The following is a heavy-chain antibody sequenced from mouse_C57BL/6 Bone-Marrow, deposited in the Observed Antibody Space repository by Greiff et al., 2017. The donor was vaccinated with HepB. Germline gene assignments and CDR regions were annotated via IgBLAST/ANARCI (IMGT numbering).Heavy chain of an antibody. CDR2: IDPENGDT. D-gene: IGHD2-1*01. Sequence: EVQLQQSGAELVRPGASVKLSCTASGFNITDYYMHWVKQRPEQGLEWIGWIDPENGDTEYASKFQGKATITADTSSNTAYLQLSSLTSEDTAVYYCTCYGNYPYVDYWGQGTTLTVSS. J-gene: IGHJ2*01. CDR3: TCYGNYPYVDY. CDR1: GFNITDYY. V-gene: IGHV14-4*01.